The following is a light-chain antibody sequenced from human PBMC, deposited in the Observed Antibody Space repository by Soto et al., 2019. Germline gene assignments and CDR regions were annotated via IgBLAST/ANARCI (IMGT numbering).Light chain of an antibody. V-gene: IGKV3-20*01. J-gene: IGKJ1*01. CDR2: GAS. CDR1: QSIRNNY. Sequence: EIVLTQSPGTLSLSPGERATLSCRASQSIRNNYLAWYQQRPGQAPRLLIYGASSRATGIPDNFSGSGSGTDFTRTISRLEPEDFAVYYCQEYGGSSWTFGQGTKVEIK. CDR3: QEYGGSSWT.